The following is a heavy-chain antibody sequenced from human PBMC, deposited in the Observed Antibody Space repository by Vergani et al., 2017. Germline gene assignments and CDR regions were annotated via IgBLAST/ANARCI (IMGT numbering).Heavy chain of an antibody. CDR1: GGSFSGYY. V-gene: IGHV4-34*01. Sequence: QVQLQQWGAGLLKPSETLSLTCAVYGGSFSGYYWSWIRQPPGKGLEWIGEINHSGSTNYNPSLKSRVTISVDTSKNQFSLKLSSVTAADTAVYYCARHARYSSGWYLIDYWGQGTLVTVSS. D-gene: IGHD6-19*01. CDR3: ARHARYSSGWYLIDY. CDR2: INHSGST. J-gene: IGHJ4*02.